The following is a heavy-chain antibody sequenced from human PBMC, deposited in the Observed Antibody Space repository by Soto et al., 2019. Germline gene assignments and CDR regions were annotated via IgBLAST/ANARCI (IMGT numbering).Heavy chain of an antibody. D-gene: IGHD2-2*01. V-gene: IGHV4-39*01. Sequence: SETLSLTCTVSGGFLSSISYYWGWIRQPPGKGRDWIGRIYYSGTTYNNPSLKTRVTKSVATSKNKCSLKLSPVTAADTATDYYERNSDIVVVPAAMSAGWFDYWGKGTLVTVSS. CDR1: GGFLSSISYY. J-gene: IGHJ4*02. CDR3: ERNSDIVVVPAAMSAGWFDY. CDR2: IYYSGTT.